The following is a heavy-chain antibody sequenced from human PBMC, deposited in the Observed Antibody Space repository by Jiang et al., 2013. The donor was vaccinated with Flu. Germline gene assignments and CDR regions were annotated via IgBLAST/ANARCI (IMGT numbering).Heavy chain of an antibody. Sequence: VQLLESGGGLVQPGGSLRLSCAASGFTFSSYAMSWVRQAPGKGLEWVSGISGGGGDGKYYAESVKGRFTISRDNSKNTLFLQMNTLRADDTAVYFCAKLTDYFDSSGNFHYWGQGNLVTVSS. J-gene: IGHJ4*02. CDR1: GFTFSSYA. D-gene: IGHD3-22*01. CDR3: AKLTDYFDSSGNFHY. CDR2: ISGGGGDGK. V-gene: IGHV3-23*01.